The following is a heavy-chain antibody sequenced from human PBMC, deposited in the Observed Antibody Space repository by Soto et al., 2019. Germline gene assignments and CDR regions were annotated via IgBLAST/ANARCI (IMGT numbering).Heavy chain of an antibody. J-gene: IGHJ4*02. Sequence: GGSLRLSCAASGFTFSSYAMSWVRQAPGKGLEWVSAISGSGGSTYYADSVKGRFTISRDNSKNTLYLQMNSLRAEDTAVYYCAKTSSIAAGWTVLVWNYFDYWGQGTLVTVSS. D-gene: IGHD6-6*01. V-gene: IGHV3-23*01. CDR1: GFTFSSYA. CDR3: AKTSSIAAGWTVLVWNYFDY. CDR2: ISGSGGST.